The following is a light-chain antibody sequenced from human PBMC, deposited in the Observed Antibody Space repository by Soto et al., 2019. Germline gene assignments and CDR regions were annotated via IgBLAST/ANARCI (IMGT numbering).Light chain of an antibody. J-gene: IGLJ2*01. CDR3: SSYAGSTL. Sequence: QSVLTQPPSASGSPGQSVTISCTGTSSDVGGYNYFSWYQQHPGKAPKLMIYEVSKRPSGVPDRFSGSKSGNTASLTVSGLQAEDEADYYCSSYAGSTLFGGGTKVTVL. V-gene: IGLV2-8*01. CDR2: EVS. CDR1: SSDVGGYNY.